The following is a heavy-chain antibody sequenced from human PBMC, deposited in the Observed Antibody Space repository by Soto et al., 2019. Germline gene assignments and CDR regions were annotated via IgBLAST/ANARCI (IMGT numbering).Heavy chain of an antibody. Sequence: ASVKVSCKASGYTFTNYGITWVRQAPGQGLEWMGWISAYNGNTHYTQRLQGRVTMTTDTSTSTAYMELRGLRSDDTAVYYCKRVRQLVGYFYYYMDVWGKGTTVTVSS. D-gene: IGHD6-6*01. CDR3: KRVRQLVGYFYYYMDV. J-gene: IGHJ6*03. CDR1: GYTFTNYG. V-gene: IGHV1-18*01. CDR2: ISAYNGNT.